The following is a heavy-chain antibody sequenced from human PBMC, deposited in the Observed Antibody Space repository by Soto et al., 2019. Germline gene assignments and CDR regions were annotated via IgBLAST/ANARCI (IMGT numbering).Heavy chain of an antibody. V-gene: IGHV4-59*01. D-gene: IGHD3-16*01. CDR1: GGSISNYY. Sequence: PSETLSLTCNVSGGSISNYYWTWVRQSPEKGLEWIGYMYYNGNINYNPSLKSRVTISIDTSKNQFSLTLKSVTAADTAVYYCASGGNWFDPWGQGVRGTVSS. CDR3: ASGGNWFDP. J-gene: IGHJ5*02. CDR2: MYYNGNI.